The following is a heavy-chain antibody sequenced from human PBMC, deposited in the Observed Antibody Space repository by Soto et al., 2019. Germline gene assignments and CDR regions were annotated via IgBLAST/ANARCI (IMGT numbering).Heavy chain of an antibody. Sequence: PGGSLRLSCAASGFTFSSYSMNWVRQAPGKGLEWVSSISSSSSYIYYADTVKGRFTISRDNAKNSLYLQMNSLRAEDTAVYYCARVEYDFWSGPYYGMDVWGQGTTVTVSS. CDR2: ISSSSSYI. D-gene: IGHD3-3*01. CDR3: ARVEYDFWSGPYYGMDV. CDR1: GFTFSSYS. J-gene: IGHJ6*02. V-gene: IGHV3-21*01.